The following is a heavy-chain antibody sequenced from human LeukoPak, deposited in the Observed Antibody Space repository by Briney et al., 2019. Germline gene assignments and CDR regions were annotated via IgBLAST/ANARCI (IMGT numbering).Heavy chain of an antibody. J-gene: IGHJ4*02. V-gene: IGHV1-69*04. CDR2: IIPILGIA. Sequence: SVKVSCKASGGTFSSYAISWVRQAPGQGLEWMGRIIPILGIANYAQKFQGRVTITADKSTSTAYMELSSLRSEDTAVYYCARVLYYYDSSGYSHFDYWGQGTLVTVSS. CDR3: ARVLYYYDSSGYSHFDY. CDR1: GGTFSSYA. D-gene: IGHD3-22*01.